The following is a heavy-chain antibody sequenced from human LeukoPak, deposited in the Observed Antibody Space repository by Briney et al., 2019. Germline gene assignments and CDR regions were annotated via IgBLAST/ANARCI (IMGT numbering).Heavy chain of an antibody. Sequence: GSLRLSCAASGFTFGSYGMHWVRQAPGKGMEYVSAITTNGGSTYYANSVKGRFTISRDNSKNTLFLQMGSLRAEDMAVYYCASRSSGSYNYWGQGTLVTVSS. CDR3: ASRSSGSYNY. V-gene: IGHV3-64*01. D-gene: IGHD1-26*01. CDR1: GFTFGSYG. CDR2: ITTNGGST. J-gene: IGHJ4*02.